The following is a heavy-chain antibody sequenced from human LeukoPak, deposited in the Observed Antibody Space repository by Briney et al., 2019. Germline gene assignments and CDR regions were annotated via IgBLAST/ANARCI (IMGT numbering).Heavy chain of an antibody. V-gene: IGHV4-61*01. CDR3: ASLRTNYLGLLVHYYFDY. CDR2: IYYSGST. CDR1: GGSVSSGSYY. Sequence: PSETLSLTCTVSGGSVSSGSYYWSWIRQPPGKGLEWIGYIYYSGSTNYNPSLKSRVTISVDTSKNQFSLKLSSVTAADTAVYYFASLRTNYLGLLVHYYFDYWGQGTLVTVSS. D-gene: IGHD2/OR15-2a*01. J-gene: IGHJ4*02.